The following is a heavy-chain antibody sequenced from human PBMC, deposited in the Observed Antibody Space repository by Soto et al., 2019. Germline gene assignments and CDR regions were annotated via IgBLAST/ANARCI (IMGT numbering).Heavy chain of an antibody. CDR3: ARGRTGTTSYFDY. D-gene: IGHD1-1*01. V-gene: IGHV1-2*02. CDR2: INPNSGGT. Sequence: VKGSCKASGYTFTGYYLHWVRQAPGQGPEWMGWINPNSGGTNYAQKFQGRVTMTRDTSISTAYMELSRLRSDDTAVYYCARGRTGTTSYFDYWGQGNLVTVSS. J-gene: IGHJ4*02. CDR1: GYTFTGYY.